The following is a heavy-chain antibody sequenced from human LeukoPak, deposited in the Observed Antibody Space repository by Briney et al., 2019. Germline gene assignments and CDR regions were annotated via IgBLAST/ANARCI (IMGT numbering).Heavy chain of an antibody. J-gene: IGHJ4*02. CDR3: AKDHGVAVAGMYY. V-gene: IGHV3-23*01. CDR1: GFSFSSFT. Sequence: PGRSLRLSCAASGFSFSSFTMNWVRQAPGKGLEWVSSISGSGDNTYYTDSVKGRFIISRDNSGKTVYLQMSSLRAEDTAVYYCAKDHGVAVAGMYYWGQGTLVTVSS. CDR2: ISGSGDNT. D-gene: IGHD6-19*01.